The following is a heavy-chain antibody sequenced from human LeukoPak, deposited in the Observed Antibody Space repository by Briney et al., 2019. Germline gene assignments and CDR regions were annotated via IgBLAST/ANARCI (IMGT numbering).Heavy chain of an antibody. CDR2: INLSGGST. J-gene: IGHJ4*02. CDR1: GYTFTTNY. CDR3: ARGVATITFDS. V-gene: IGHV1-46*01. D-gene: IGHD5-24*01. Sequence: ASVKVSCKASGYTFTTNYIHWVRQAPGQGLEWMGIINLSGGSTSYAQKFQGRVTMTRDTPTSTVYMELSSLRSEDTAVYYCARGVATITFDSWGQGTLVTVSS.